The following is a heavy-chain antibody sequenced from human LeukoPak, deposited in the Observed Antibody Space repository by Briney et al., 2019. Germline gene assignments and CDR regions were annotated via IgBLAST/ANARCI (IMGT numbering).Heavy chain of an antibody. Sequence: GASLQISREGSGSSFTSYWIEWMRQLRGKGLEWMGTIYPGDSDTRYSPSFQGQVTISVDKSISTAYLQWSSLKASDTAMYYCARRKYQLGVFDVWGQGTVLTVSS. V-gene: IGHV5-51*01. CDR2: IYPGDSDT. CDR3: ARRKYQLGVFDV. CDR1: GSSFTSYW. J-gene: IGHJ3*01. D-gene: IGHD2-2*01.